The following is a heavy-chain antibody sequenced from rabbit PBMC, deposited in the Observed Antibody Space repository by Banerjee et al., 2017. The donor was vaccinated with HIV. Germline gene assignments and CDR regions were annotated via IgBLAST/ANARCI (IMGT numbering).Heavy chain of an antibody. CDR2: IYAGSSGFT. V-gene: IGHV1S40*01. CDR1: GFALTSNDY. Sequence: QSVEESGGDLVKPGASLTLTCTASGFALTSNDYMCWVRQAPGKGLEWIACIYAGSSGFTYHATCAKGRFTISKTSSTTVTLQMTSLTVAATATFFCARDLAVVIGWNFGWWGPGTLVTVS. CDR3: ARDLAVVIGWNFGW. J-gene: IGHJ4*01. D-gene: IGHD4-1*01.